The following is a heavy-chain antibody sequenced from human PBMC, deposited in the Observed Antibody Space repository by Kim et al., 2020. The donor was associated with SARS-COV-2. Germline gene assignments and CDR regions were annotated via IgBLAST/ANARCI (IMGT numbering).Heavy chain of an antibody. V-gene: IGHV1-18*01. Sequence: ASEKVSCKASGYTFVNHGINLVRQAPGQVLEGIALISTDELKAKVAQKFQDRVIMTTNTSTTTVYLELRSLRSDDTALYYCARCSAHRPSYFDLWGRGSLVTVSS. CDR3: ARCSAHRPSYFDL. D-gene: IGHD3-16*01. CDR2: ISTDELKA. CDR1: GYTFVNHG. J-gene: IGHJ4*02.